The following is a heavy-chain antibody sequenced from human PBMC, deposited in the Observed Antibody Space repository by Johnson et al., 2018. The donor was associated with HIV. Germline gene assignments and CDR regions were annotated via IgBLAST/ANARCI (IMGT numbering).Heavy chain of an antibody. V-gene: IGHV3-30*04. J-gene: IGHJ3*02. CDR1: GFTLTTYI. CDR2: ISYDGSNK. CDR3: ARDLPSGSYDPFDI. D-gene: IGHD1-26*01. Sequence: VQLVESGGGVVQPGRSLRLSCAVSGFTLTTYIMHWVRQAPGKGLEWVSLISYDGSNKYYADSVKGRFTISRDNSKNTLYLQMNSLRAEDTAVYYCARDLPSGSYDPFDI.